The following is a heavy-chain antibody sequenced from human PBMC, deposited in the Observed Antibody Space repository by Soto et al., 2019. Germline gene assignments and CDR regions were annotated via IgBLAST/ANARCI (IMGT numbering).Heavy chain of an antibody. CDR1: GGTFNSSA. Sequence: QVQLVQSGAVVKKPGSSVKVSCKASGGTFNSSAISWVRQAPGQGLEWMGGIIPIFGTANYAQTFQGRVTITADECTSTAYRGPSSLISEDTDVYDCAGEALIRARRVCVCFDYWVQGTLVTVSP. J-gene: IGHJ4*02. CDR3: AGEALIRARRVCVCFDY. D-gene: IGHD2-21*01. CDR2: IIPIFGTA. V-gene: IGHV1-69*01.